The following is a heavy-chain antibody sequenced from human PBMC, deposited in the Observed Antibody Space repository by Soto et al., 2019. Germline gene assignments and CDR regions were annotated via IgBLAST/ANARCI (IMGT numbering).Heavy chain of an antibody. CDR2: INPNSGGT. CDR3: ASVYCGGDCYSGVDY. J-gene: IGHJ4*02. D-gene: IGHD2-21*02. CDR1: GYTFTGYY. V-gene: IGHV1-2*04. Sequence: ASVKVSCKASGYTFTGYYMHWVRQAPGQGLEWMGWINPNSGGTNYAQKFQGWVTMTRDTSISTAYMELSRLRSDDTAVYYCASVYCGGDCYSGVDYCGQRTLVTVSS.